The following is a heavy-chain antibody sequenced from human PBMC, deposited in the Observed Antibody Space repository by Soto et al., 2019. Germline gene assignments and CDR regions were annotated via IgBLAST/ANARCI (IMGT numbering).Heavy chain of an antibody. J-gene: IGHJ6*02. CDR1: GGTSRDYY. Sequence: AVVGGTSRDYYCRRIRQPPGKGMEWIGEINHSGSTNYNPSLKSRVTISVDTSKNQFSLKLSSVTAADTAVYYCEGPATYGMDVWGQGTTVTVSS. CDR3: EGPATYGMDV. V-gene: IGHV4-34*08. CDR2: INHSGST.